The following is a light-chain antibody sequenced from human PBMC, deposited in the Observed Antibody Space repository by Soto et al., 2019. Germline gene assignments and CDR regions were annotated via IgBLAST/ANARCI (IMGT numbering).Light chain of an antibody. CDR3: QQYNNWPFS. V-gene: IGKV3-15*01. J-gene: IGKJ5*01. Sequence: EILMTQSPATLSVSPGERAGLCSRAGQGVTTNFAWYQQTPGKSPRILIYDVSIRDTGVPARFSGTGSETDFTLPLSGLQSEDSAVYFCQQYNNWPFSFGQGTRLEIK. CDR2: DVS. CDR1: QGVTTN.